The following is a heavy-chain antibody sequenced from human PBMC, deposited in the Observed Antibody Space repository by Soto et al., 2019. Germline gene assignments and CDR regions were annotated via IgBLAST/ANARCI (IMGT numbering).Heavy chain of an antibody. V-gene: IGHV1-69*13. CDR1: GGTFSSYA. CDR2: IIPIFGTA. Sequence: SVNVSFKASGGTFSSYAISWVRQAPGQGLELMGGIIPIFGTANYAQKFQGRVTITADXXXXXAXMXLXXXXSDXTAVYYCARDEGNRIAPHHYRGQGTLVTVSS. J-gene: IGHJ4*02. CDR3: ARDEGNRIAPHHY. D-gene: IGHD6-6*01.